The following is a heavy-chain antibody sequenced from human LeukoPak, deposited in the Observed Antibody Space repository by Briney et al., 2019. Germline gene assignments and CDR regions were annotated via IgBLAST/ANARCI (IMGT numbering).Heavy chain of an antibody. J-gene: IGHJ4*02. Sequence: PGGSLRLSCAASKFTFKNAWMNWVRQAPGKGLEWVGRIRSKTDGGTTDYAAPVRGRFTISRDDSKNMLYLQMNSLKTEDTAVYYCSTGLIPTTGYYWGQGTLVAVSS. CDR2: IRSKTDGGTT. V-gene: IGHV3-15*07. D-gene: IGHD1-1*01. CDR1: KFTFKNAW. CDR3: STGLIPTTGYY.